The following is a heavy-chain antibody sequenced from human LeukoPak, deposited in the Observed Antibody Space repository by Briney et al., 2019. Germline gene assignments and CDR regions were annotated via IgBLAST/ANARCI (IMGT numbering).Heavy chain of an antibody. D-gene: IGHD3-10*01. CDR1: GFTFSSYA. V-gene: IGHV3-30*04. Sequence: GGSLRLSCAASGFTFSSYAMHWVRQAPGKGLEWVAVISYDGSNKYYADSVKGRFTISRDNSKNTLYLQMNSLRAEDTAVYYCARDSPSYYYGSGTPDPWGQGTLVTVSS. CDR2: ISYDGSNK. CDR3: ARDSPSYYYGSGTPDP. J-gene: IGHJ5*02.